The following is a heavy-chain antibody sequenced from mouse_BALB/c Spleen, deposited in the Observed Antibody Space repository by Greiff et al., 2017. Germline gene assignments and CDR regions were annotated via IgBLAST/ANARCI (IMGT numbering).Heavy chain of an antibody. J-gene: IGHJ3*01. V-gene: IGHV1-54*01. CDR3: ARDGGKGAWFAY. D-gene: IGHD1-3*01. CDR2: INPGSGGT. Sequence: VQLQQSGAELVRPGTSVKVSCKASGYAFTNYLIEWVKQRPGQGLEWIGVINPGSGGTNYNEKFKGKATLTADKSSSTAYMQLSSLTSDDSAVYFCARDGGKGAWFAYWGQGTLVTVSA. CDR1: GYAFTNYL.